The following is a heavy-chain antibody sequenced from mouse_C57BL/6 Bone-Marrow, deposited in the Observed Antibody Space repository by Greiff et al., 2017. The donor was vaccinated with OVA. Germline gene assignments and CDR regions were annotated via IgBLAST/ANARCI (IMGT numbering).Heavy chain of an antibody. V-gene: IGHV1-81*01. D-gene: IGHD1-1*01. Sequence: QVQLQQSGAELARPGASVKLSCKASGYTFTSYGISWVKQRTGQGLEWIGEIYPRSGNTYYNEKFKGKATLTADTSSSTAYMELRSLTSEDSAVYFCARSSYYGSSCWYFDVWGTGTTVTVSS. CDR3: ARSSYYGSSCWYFDV. CDR2: IYPRSGNT. J-gene: IGHJ1*03. CDR1: GYTFTSYG.